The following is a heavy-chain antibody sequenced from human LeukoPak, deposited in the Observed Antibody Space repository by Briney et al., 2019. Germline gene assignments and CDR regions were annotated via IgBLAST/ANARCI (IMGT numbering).Heavy chain of an antibody. V-gene: IGHV1-24*01. Sequence: ASVKVSCKVSGYTLTELSMHWVRQAPGKGLEWMGGFDPEDGETIYAQKFQGRVTMTRNTSISTAYMELSSLRSEDTAVYYCAHGSGLDAFDIWGQGTMVTVSS. CDR1: GYTLTELS. CDR2: FDPEDGET. D-gene: IGHD3-10*01. J-gene: IGHJ3*02. CDR3: AHGSGLDAFDI.